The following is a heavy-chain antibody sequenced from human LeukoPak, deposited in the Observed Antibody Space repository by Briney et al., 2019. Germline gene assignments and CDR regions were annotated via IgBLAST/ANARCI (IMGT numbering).Heavy chain of an antibody. J-gene: IGHJ4*02. CDR3: ARSRGPGNHYFDY. CDR2: SSDTT. CDR1: GFTFSSYA. V-gene: IGHV3-23*01. Sequence: GGSLRLSCTASGFTFSSYAMSWVRQAPRRGLEWVSTSSDTTYYTDSVKGRFTISRDTSKNTLYLQMNSLGAADTAVYYCARSRGPGNHYFDYWGQGALVTVSS. D-gene: IGHD4-23*01.